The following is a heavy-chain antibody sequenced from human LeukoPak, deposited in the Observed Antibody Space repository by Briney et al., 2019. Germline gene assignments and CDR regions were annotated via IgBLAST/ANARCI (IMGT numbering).Heavy chain of an antibody. Sequence: PGGSLRLSCAASGFTYDDYAMHWVRQAPGRGLEWVSLITGDGGSTYYADSVKGRFTVSRDNSQNSLYLQMNSLRTEDTALYYCARTGNFDYRGQGTLVTASS. V-gene: IGHV3-43*02. CDR2: ITGDGGST. CDR1: GFTYDDYA. CDR3: ARTGNFDY. D-gene: IGHD3/OR15-3a*01. J-gene: IGHJ4*02.